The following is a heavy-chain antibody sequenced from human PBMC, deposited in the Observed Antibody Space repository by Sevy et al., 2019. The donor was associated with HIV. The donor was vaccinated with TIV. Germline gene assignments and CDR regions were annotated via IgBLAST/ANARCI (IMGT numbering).Heavy chain of an antibody. CDR2: IYYSGGT. D-gene: IGHD5-12*01. J-gene: IGHJ4*02. Sequence: ETPSLTCTVSGDSISNYCWSWIRQPPGKGLEWIGYIYYSGGTNYNPSLKSRVTISVDTSKNQFSLKLSSVTAADTAVYYCARGGTRDITTSFFDSWGQGTLVTVSS. CDR3: ARGGTRDITTSFFDS. V-gene: IGHV4-59*01. CDR1: GDSISNYC.